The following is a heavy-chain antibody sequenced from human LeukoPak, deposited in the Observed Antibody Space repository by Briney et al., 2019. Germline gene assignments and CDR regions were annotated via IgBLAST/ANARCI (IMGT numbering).Heavy chain of an antibody. J-gene: IGHJ6*02. D-gene: IGHD4-11*01. CDR1: GFTFDDYT. CDR3: AKDLQRTYYYYSLDV. Sequence: GGSLRLSCAASGFTFDDYTMHWVRQAPGKGLEWVSLISWGGDYTYYADSVKGRFTISRDNSKNSLYLQMNSLTTEDTALYYCAKDLQRTYYYYSLDVWGQGTTVTVSS. V-gene: IGHV3-43*01. CDR2: ISWGGDYT.